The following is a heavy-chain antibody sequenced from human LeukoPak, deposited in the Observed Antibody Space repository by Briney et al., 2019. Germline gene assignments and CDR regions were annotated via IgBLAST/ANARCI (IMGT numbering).Heavy chain of an antibody. CDR2: ISGSGGST. CDR1: GFTFSSYA. CDR3: AKDEYSSTAGYWFDP. D-gene: IGHD6-6*01. J-gene: IGHJ5*02. Sequence: GGSLRLSCAASGFTFSSYAMSWVRQAPGKGLEWVSAISGSGGSTYYADSVKRRFTISRDNSKNTLYLQMNSLRAEDTAVYYCAKDEYSSTAGYWFDPWGQGTLVTVSS. V-gene: IGHV3-23*01.